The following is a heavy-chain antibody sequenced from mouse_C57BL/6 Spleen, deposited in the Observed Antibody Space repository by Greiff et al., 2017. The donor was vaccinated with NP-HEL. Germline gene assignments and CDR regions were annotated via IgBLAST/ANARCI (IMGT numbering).Heavy chain of an antibody. J-gene: IGHJ2*01. CDR1: GYAFSSSW. V-gene: IGHV1-82*01. Sequence: QVQLKESGPELVKPGASVKISCKASGYAFSSSWMNWVKQRPGKGLEWIGRIYPGDGDTNYNGKFKGKATLTADKSSSTAYMQLSSLTSEDSAVYFCARELGGFDYWGQGTTLTVSS. D-gene: IGHD4-1*01. CDR3: ARELGGFDY. CDR2: IYPGDGDT.